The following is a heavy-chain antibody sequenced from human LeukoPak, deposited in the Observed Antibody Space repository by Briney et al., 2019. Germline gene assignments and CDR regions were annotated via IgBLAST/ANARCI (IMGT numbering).Heavy chain of an antibody. J-gene: IGHJ3*01. Sequence: PSETLSLACTVSGGSINAFYWSWIRQPPGKGLEWIAYVRDNGENNYNPSLKSRVAISLDTANNQISLRLNFVTAADTAIYYCARQPANTAAFDVWGQGTMVTVSS. D-gene: IGHD2-2*02. CDR3: ARQPANTAAFDV. V-gene: IGHV4-59*08. CDR1: GGSINAFY. CDR2: VRDNGEN.